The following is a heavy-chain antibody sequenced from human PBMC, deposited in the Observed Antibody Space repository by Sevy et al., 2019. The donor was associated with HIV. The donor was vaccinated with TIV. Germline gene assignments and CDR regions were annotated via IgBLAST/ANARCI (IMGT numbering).Heavy chain of an antibody. D-gene: IGHD3-16*01. V-gene: IGHV3-11*01. CDR1: GFTFSDFY. J-gene: IGHJ4*02. CDR2: ISDSGHIK. CDR3: VRGGGRIHDFDY. Sequence: GGSLRLSCAASGFTFSDFYMSWIRQAPGKGLEWVVYISDSGHIKHYEDSVKGRFLISRDNAHNTVHLQMNSLTAEDTADYYCVRGGGRIHDFDYWGRGTLVTVSS.